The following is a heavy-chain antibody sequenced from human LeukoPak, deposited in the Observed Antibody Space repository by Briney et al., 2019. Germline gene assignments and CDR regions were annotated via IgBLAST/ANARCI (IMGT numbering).Heavy chain of an antibody. V-gene: IGHV3-30*03. J-gene: IGHJ4*02. CDR1: GFTFSSYG. CDR2: ISYDGSNK. Sequence: GGSLRLSCAASGFTFSSYGMHWVRQAPGKGLEWVAVISYDGSNKYYADSVKGRFTISRDNAKNTLYLQMNSLRVEDTAVYYCARDFMYSISCAGCWGQGTLVTVSS. CDR3: ARDFMYSISCAGC. D-gene: IGHD6-13*01.